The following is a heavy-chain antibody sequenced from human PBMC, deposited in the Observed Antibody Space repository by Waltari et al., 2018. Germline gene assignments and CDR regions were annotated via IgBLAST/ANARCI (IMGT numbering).Heavy chain of an antibody. V-gene: IGHV3-7*01. CDR1: GFTFSSYW. J-gene: IGHJ3*02. CDR3: ARIDCSSTSCYAGYAFDI. D-gene: IGHD2-2*01. Sequence: EVQLVESGGGLVQPGGSLRLSCAASGFTFSSYWMSWVRQAPGKGLEWVANIKQEGIEKYYVDSVKGRFTISRDNAKNSLYLQMNSLRAEDTAVYYCARIDCSSTSCYAGYAFDIWGQGTMVTVSS. CDR2: IKQEGIEK.